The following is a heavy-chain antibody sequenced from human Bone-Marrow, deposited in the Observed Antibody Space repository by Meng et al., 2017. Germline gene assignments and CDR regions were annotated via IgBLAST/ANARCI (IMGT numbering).Heavy chain of an antibody. CDR3: ARDEDISAAGYLLGDF. CDR1: GYTFTSYD. V-gene: IGHV1-8*01. D-gene: IGHD6-13*01. J-gene: IGHJ4*02. Sequence: ASVKVSCKASGYTFTSYDINWVRQATGQGLEWMGWMNPNSGNTGYAQKFQGRVTMTRDTSISTAYMELSRLRSDDTAVYYCARDEDISAAGYLLGDFWGQGTLVTVSS. CDR2: MNPNSGNT.